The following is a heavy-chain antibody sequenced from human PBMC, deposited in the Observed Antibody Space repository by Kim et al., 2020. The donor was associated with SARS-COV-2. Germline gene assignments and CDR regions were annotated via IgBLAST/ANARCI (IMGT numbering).Heavy chain of an antibody. Sequence: SETLSLTCTISGGSISAISSSSYYWGWIRQPPGKGLEWIGSIYYSGSTYYNPSLKSRVTISVDTSKNQFSLKLSSVTAADTAVYYCARSRRRFLEWSDA. CDR1: GGSISAISSSSYY. J-gene: IGHJ3*01. V-gene: IGHV4-39*01. CDR2: IYYSGST. D-gene: IGHD3-3*01. CDR3: ARSRRRFLEWSDA.